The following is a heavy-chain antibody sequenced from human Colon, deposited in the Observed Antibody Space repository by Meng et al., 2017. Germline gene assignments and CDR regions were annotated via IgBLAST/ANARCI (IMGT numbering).Heavy chain of an antibody. CDR2: GST. Sequence: QVQLQESGPGLLRPSETLSLTCPVSGASVSDTNYAWSWIRQPPGKGLEWIGYGSTNHNPSLKSRVTISVDTSKNQFSLTLNSVTAADTAVYYCARDNWGSLDYWGQGTLVTVSS. CDR1: GASVSDTNYA. J-gene: IGHJ4*02. V-gene: IGHV4-61*01. D-gene: IGHD7-27*01. CDR3: ARDNWGSLDY.